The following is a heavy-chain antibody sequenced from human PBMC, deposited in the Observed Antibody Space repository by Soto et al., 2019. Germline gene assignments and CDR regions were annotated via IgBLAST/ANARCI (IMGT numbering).Heavy chain of an antibody. J-gene: IGHJ6*03. CDR2: IDHSGST. V-gene: IGHV4-34*01. D-gene: IGHD4-17*01. Sequence: SETLSLTCAVYGGSFSTYYWSWIRQPPGKGLEWIGEIDHSGSTSYNPSLKSRVTISVDTSKKQFSLRLSSVTAADTAVYYFARGKATVTTFYHYYYIDVWGKGTTVTVSS. CDR3: ARGKATVTTFYHYYYIDV. CDR1: GGSFSTYY.